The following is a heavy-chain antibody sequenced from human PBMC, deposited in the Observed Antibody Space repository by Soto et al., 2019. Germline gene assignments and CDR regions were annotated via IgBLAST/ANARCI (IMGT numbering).Heavy chain of an antibody. CDR3: ARASGYVSGWYYDY. V-gene: IGHV1-69*13. CDR1: GGTFSSDA. D-gene: IGHD6-19*01. CDR2: LIPILGTT. J-gene: IGHJ4*02. Sequence: SVKVSCKASGGTFSSDAVSWVRQAPGQGLEWMGGLIPILGTTHYAQKFQGRVTITADESTNTAYMELSGLRSYDTAVYYCARASGYVSGWYYDYWGQGTRVTVAS.